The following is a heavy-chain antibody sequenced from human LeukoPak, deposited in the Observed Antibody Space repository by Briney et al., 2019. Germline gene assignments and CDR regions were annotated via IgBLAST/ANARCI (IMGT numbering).Heavy chain of an antibody. V-gene: IGHV3-13*01. J-gene: IGHJ3*02. CDR3: AREGIVVVAAAVGALDAFDI. Sequence: GGSLRLSCAASGFTFRTNDMHWVRQAIVKGLEWVSIIGTAGDTYYPGSVKGRFTISREDAKKSLYLQMNSLRAEDTAVYYCAREGIVVVAAAVGALDAFDIWGQGTMVTVSS. CDR2: IGTAGDT. CDR1: GFTFRTND. D-gene: IGHD2-2*01.